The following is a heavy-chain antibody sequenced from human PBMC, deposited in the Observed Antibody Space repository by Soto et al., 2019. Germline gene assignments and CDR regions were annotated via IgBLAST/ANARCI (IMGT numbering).Heavy chain of an antibody. D-gene: IGHD2-21*02. CDR3: ARDAYCGGDCYSDYYGMDV. CDR2: MNPNSGNT. CDR1: GYTFTSYD. Sequence: QVQLVQSGAEVKKPGASVKVSCKASGYTFTSYDINWVRQATGQGLEWMGWMNPNSGNTGYAQKFQGRVTMTRNTSISTAYMELSSLRSEDTAVYYCARDAYCGGDCYSDYYGMDVWGQGTTVTVSS. V-gene: IGHV1-8*01. J-gene: IGHJ6*02.